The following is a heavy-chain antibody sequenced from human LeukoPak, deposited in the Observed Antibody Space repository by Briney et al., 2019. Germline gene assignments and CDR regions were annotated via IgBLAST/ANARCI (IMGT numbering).Heavy chain of an antibody. V-gene: IGHV4-34*01. CDR1: GGSFSGYY. CDR2: INHSGST. Sequence: SETLSLTCAVYGGSFSGYYWSWIRQPPGKGLEWIGEINHSGSTNYNPSLKSRVTISVDTSKNQFSLKLSSVTAADTAVYYCARSARGCFDWLLDYWGQGTLVTVSS. CDR3: ARSARGCFDWLLDY. D-gene: IGHD3-9*01. J-gene: IGHJ4*02.